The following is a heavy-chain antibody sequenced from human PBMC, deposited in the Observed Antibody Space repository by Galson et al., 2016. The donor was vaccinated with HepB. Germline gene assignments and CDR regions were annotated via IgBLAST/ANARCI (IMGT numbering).Heavy chain of an antibody. CDR2: ISYDGSNK. CDR3: AKVYCSGANCPAGSYYFDY. J-gene: IGHJ4*02. D-gene: IGHD2-15*01. Sequence: SLRLSCAASGFTFSNYGMHWVRQAPGKGLEWVSVISYDGSNKYYRDSVKGRFTIFRDNSKNTLYLHMNSLRAEDTAIYYCAKVYCSGANCPAGSYYFDYWGQGTLVTVSS. CDR1: GFTFSNYG. V-gene: IGHV3-30-3*01.